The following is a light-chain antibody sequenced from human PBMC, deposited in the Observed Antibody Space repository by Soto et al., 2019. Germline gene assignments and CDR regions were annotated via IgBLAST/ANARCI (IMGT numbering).Light chain of an antibody. CDR2: SNT. V-gene: IGLV1-44*01. Sequence: QSVLTQPHSASGTPGQRVTISCSGSSSNIGSNTVNWYQQLPGTAPKLLIYSNTQRPSGVPDRFSGSKSGTSASLAISGLQSEDEADYYCAAWDDSLSGPVFGGGTKLTVL. CDR3: AAWDDSLSGPV. J-gene: IGLJ3*02. CDR1: SSNIGSNT.